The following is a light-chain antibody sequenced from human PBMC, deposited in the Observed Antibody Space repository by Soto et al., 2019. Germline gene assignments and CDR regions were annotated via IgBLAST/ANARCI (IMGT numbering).Light chain of an antibody. CDR2: WAS. CDR3: QQYYSTPPT. CDR1: QSALYSSNNKNY. Sequence: DIVMTQSPDSLAVSLGERATIKCKSSQSALYSSNNKNYLAWYQQKPGQPPKLLIYWASTRESGVPDRFSGSGSGTDFTLTISSLQAEDVAVYYCQQYYSTPPTFGQGTKLEIK. J-gene: IGKJ2*01. V-gene: IGKV4-1*01.